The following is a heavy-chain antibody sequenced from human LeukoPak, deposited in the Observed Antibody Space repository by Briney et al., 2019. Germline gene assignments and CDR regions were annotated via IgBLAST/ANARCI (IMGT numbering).Heavy chain of an antibody. CDR3: ARDRIYGSGSDHFDY. V-gene: IGHV4-38-2*02. J-gene: IGHJ4*02. D-gene: IGHD3-10*01. CDR1: GYPIRSGYY. CDR2: IYHSGSI. Sequence: SETLSLTCTVSGYPIRSGYYWGWIRQPPGKGLEWIGSIYHSGSIYHKPSLKSRGTITVDTSKNQFSLKLSPVTAADTAVYYCARDRIYGSGSDHFDYWGQGTLVTVSS.